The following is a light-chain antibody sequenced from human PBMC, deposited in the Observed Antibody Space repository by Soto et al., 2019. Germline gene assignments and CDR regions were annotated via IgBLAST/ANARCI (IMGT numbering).Light chain of an antibody. CDR2: AAS. V-gene: IGKV1-39*01. CDR3: QQSYSTPGT. Sequence: DIQMTQSPSPLSASLRDRVTIPLRASQSISNYLNWFQQKPGKAPKLLIYAASSLQRGVPSRFSGSGSGTDFTLTISSLQPEDFAIYSCQQSYSTPGTFGQGTKV. J-gene: IGKJ1*01. CDR1: QSISNY.